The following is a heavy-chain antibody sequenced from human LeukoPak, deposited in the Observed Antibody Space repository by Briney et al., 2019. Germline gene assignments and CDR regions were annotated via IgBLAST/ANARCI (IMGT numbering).Heavy chain of an antibody. D-gene: IGHD3-10*01. CDR1: GGSISSYY. CDR2: IYYSGST. Sequence: SETLSLTCTVSGGSISSYYWSWVRQPPGKGLEWIGYIYYSGSTNYNPSLKSRVTISVDTSKNQFSLKLRSVTAADTAVYYCARAVGGDGSGSLWGPGTLVTVSS. V-gene: IGHV4-59*01. J-gene: IGHJ4*02. CDR3: ARAVGGDGSGSL.